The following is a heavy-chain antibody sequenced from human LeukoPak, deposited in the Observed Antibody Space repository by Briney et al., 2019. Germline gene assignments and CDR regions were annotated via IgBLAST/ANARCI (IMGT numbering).Heavy chain of an antibody. Sequence: ASVKVSCKASGYTFTGYYMHWVRQAPGQGLEWMGWINPNSGGTNYAQKFQGRVTMTRDTSISTAYMELSRLRSDDTAVYYCARGGGDIAARLDFDYWGQGTLVTVSS. CDR1: GYTFTGYY. V-gene: IGHV1-2*02. J-gene: IGHJ4*02. D-gene: IGHD6-6*01. CDR2: INPNSGGT. CDR3: ARGGGDIAARLDFDY.